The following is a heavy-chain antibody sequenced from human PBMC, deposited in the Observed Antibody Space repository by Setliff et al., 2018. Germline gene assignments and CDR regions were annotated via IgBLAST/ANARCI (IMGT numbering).Heavy chain of an antibody. CDR2: INHSGST. Sequence: SETLSLTCTVSGGSISSYYWSWIRQPAGKGLEWIGEINHSGSTNYNPSLKSRVTISVDTSKNQFSLKLNSVTAADMAVYYCAREQWLDPPGYYYMDVWAKGTTVTVSS. CDR1: GGSISSYY. J-gene: IGHJ6*03. V-gene: IGHV4-34*01. CDR3: AREQWLDPPGYYYMDV. D-gene: IGHD6-19*01.